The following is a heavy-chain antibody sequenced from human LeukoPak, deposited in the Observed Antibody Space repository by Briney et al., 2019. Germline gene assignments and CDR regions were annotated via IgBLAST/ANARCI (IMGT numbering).Heavy chain of an antibody. V-gene: IGHV1-2*02. Sequence: GASVKVSCKASGYTFTGYYMHWVRQAPGQGLEWMGWINPNSGGTNYAQKFQGRVTMTRDTSISTAYMELSRLRSDDTAVYYCARVSYYDSSGSDEAYFDYWGQGTLVTVSS. CDR1: GYTFTGYY. J-gene: IGHJ4*02. CDR2: INPNSGGT. CDR3: ARVSYYDSSGSDEAYFDY. D-gene: IGHD3-22*01.